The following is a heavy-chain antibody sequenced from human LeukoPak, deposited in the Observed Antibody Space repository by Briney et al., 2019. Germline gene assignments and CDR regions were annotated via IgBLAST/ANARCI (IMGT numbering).Heavy chain of an antibody. J-gene: IGHJ1*01. CDR1: GFTFSSYA. V-gene: IGHV3-23*01. Sequence: GGSLRLSCAASGFTFSSYAMSWVRQAPGKGLEWVSAISGSGGSTYYADSVKGRFTISRDNSKNTLYRQMNSLRAEDTAVYYCAKGNHYYYGSSGYEYFQHWGQGTLVTVSS. CDR2: ISGSGGST. CDR3: AKGNHYYYGSSGYEYFQH. D-gene: IGHD3-22*01.